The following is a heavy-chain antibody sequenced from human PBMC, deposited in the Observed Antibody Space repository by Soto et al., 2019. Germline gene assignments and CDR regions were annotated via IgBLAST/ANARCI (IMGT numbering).Heavy chain of an antibody. CDR1: GFTFSNYA. J-gene: IGHJ6*02. CDR3: ARAGCDGGTCYTLVGLRYGMDV. Sequence: QVQLVESGGGVVQPGRSLRLSCAASGFTFSNYAMYWVRQDPGKGLEWVAVISYDGNNKYYADSVKGRFTISRDNSKNTLYLQMNSLRAEDTAMYYCARAGCDGGTCYTLVGLRYGMDVWGQGTTVTVSS. D-gene: IGHD2-15*01. V-gene: IGHV3-30-3*01. CDR2: ISYDGNNK.